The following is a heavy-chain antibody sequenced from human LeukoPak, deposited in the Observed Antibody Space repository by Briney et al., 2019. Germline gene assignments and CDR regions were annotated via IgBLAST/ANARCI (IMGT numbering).Heavy chain of an antibody. CDR3: ARVATVSYARRYFQH. CDR1: GYTFTSYG. J-gene: IGHJ1*01. D-gene: IGHD4-17*01. V-gene: IGHV1-18*01. Sequence: GASVKVSCKASGYTFTSYGISWVRQAPGQGLEWMGWISAYNGNTNYAQKLQGRVTMTTDTSTSTAYMELSRLRSDDTAVYYCARVATVSYARRYFQHWGQGTLVTVSS. CDR2: ISAYNGNT.